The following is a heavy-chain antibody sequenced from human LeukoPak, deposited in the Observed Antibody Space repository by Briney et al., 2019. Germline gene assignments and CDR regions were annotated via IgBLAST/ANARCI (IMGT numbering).Heavy chain of an antibody. V-gene: IGHV1-8*03. CDR3: ARGPGYSSSWYADFDY. J-gene: IGHJ4*02. CDR2: MNPNSGNT. D-gene: IGHD6-13*01. Sequence: GASVKVSCKASGYTFTSYDINWVRQATGQGLEWMGWMNPNSGNTGYAQKFQGRVTITRNTSISTAYMELSSLRSEDTAVYYCARGPGYSSSWYADFDYWGQGTLVTVSS. CDR1: GYTFTSYD.